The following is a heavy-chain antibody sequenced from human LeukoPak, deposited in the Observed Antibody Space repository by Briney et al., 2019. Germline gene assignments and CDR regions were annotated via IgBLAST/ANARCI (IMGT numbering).Heavy chain of an antibody. J-gene: IGHJ4*02. CDR1: GLTFSSYA. D-gene: IGHD6-19*01. Sequence: PGGSLRLSCAASGLTFSSYAMSWVHQAPGKGLEWVSAISGSGGSTYYADSVKGRFTISRDNSKNTLYLQMNSLRAEDTAVYYCAKSICSGGWYCSIDYWGQGTLVTVSS. CDR2: ISGSGGST. CDR3: AKSICSGGWYCSIDY. V-gene: IGHV3-23*01.